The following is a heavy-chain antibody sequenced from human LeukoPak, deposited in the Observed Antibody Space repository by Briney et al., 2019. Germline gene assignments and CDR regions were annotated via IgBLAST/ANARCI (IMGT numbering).Heavy chain of an antibody. J-gene: IGHJ5*02. Sequence: SETPSLTCAVYGGSFSGYYWSWIRQPPGKGLEWIGEINHSGSTNYNPSLKSRVTISVDTSKNQFSLKLSSVTAADTAVYYCARGGIVVVPAARPTWFDPWGQGTLVTVSS. V-gene: IGHV4-34*01. CDR1: GGSFSGYY. D-gene: IGHD2-2*01. CDR2: INHSGST. CDR3: ARGGIVVVPAARPTWFDP.